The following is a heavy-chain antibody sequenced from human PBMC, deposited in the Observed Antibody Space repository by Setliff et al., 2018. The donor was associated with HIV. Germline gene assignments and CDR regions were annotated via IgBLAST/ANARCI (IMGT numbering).Heavy chain of an antibody. D-gene: IGHD3-3*01. CDR1: GFDFRNTA. V-gene: IGHV3-33*07. J-gene: IGHJ6*03. Sequence: PGGSLRLSCEASGFDFRNTAMYWVRQSPGNGLEWAAGIWYDGTNAEYLDSVKGRFTISRDNSERTVYLEMNGVRVEDTAVYYCLKGVVATFFYYMDVWGKGTTVTVSS. CDR2: IWYDGTNA. CDR3: LKGVVATFFYYMDV.